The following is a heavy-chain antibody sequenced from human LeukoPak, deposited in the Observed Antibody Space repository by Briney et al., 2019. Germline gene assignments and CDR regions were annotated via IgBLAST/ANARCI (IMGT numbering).Heavy chain of an antibody. J-gene: IGHJ4*02. V-gene: IGHV4-4*07. CDR2: IYSGGST. Sequence: SETLSLTCTVSGGSISSYYWSWIRQPAGQGLEWIGRIYSGGSTNYNPSLKSRVTMSVDSSNNQFSLKLSSVTAADTAVFYCARENTGSYREFDYWGQGTLVTVSS. CDR1: GGSISSYY. D-gene: IGHD1-26*01. CDR3: ARENTGSYREFDY.